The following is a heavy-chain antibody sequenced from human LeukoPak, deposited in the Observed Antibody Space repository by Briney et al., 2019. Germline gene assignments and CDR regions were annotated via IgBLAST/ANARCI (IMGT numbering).Heavy chain of an antibody. CDR1: GYSFMNNW. D-gene: IGHD3-9*01. CDR3: ARALRYFDWSPARY. Sequence: GESLKISCKGSGYSFMNNWIGWVRQMPGKGLEWMGIIYPGDSDTRYSPSFQGQVTISADKSISTAYLQWSSLKASDTAMYYCARALRYFDWSPARYWGQGTLVTVSS. V-gene: IGHV5-51*01. CDR2: IYPGDSDT. J-gene: IGHJ4*02.